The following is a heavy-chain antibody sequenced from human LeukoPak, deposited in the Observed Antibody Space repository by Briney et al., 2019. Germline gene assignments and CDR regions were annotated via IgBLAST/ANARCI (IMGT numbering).Heavy chain of an antibody. J-gene: IGHJ5*02. D-gene: IGHD3-10*01. Sequence: SETLSLTCTVSGYSISSGYYWGWIRQPPGKGLKWIGNIYQSGSTFYNPSLESRVTISVDTSKNQFSLKLTSVTAADTAVVYCVRAEGEIYYRKGSNNWFDPWGQGTLVTVSS. V-gene: IGHV4-38-2*02. CDR3: VRAEGEIYYRKGSNNWFDP. CDR2: IYQSGST. CDR1: GYSISSGYY.